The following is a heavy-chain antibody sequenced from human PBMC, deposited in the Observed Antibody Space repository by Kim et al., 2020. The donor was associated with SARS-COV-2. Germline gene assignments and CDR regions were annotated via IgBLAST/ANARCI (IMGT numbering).Heavy chain of an antibody. V-gene: IGHV1-2*06. CDR2: INPNSGGT. J-gene: IGHJ4*02. D-gene: IGHD2-15*01. CDR1: GYTFTGYY. Sequence: ASVKVSCKASGYTFTGYYIHWVRQAPGQGLEWMGRINPNSGGTNYAQKFQGRVTMTRDTSISTAYMELSRLRSDDTAVYYCATEPLYCSGGSCYSNYFDYWGQGTLFTVSS. CDR3: ATEPLYCSGGSCYSNYFDY.